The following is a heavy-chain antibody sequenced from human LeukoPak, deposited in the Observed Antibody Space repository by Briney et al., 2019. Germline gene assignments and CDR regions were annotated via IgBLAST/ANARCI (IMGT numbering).Heavy chain of an antibody. D-gene: IGHD6-19*01. CDR2: IYYSGST. J-gene: IGHJ6*02. CDR1: GGSINSSNYH. CDR3: ARGGVAVAGTWWTSGNYYYGMDV. Sequence: SETLSLTCIVSGGSINSSNYHWGWIRQPPGKGLEWIGYIYYSGSTNYNPSPKSRVTISVDTSKNQFSLKLSSVTAADTAVYYCARGGVAVAGTWWTSGNYYYGMDVWGQGTTVTVSS. V-gene: IGHV4-61*05.